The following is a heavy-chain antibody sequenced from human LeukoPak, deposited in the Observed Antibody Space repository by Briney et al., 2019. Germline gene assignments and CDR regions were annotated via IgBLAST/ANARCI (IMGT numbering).Heavy chain of an antibody. CDR1: GFTFSSYA. CDR3: AKSRYCSTTSGRPTVTSGPGKLFTASSGSASAPTTP. Sequence: GGSLRLSCAASGFTFSSYAMSWVRQAPAKGLEWVSAISGSGGSTYYADSVKGRFTISRDNSKNTLYLQMNSLRAEATALSYCAKSRYCSTTSGRPTVTSGPGKLFTASSGSASAPTTPW. V-gene: IGHV3-23*01. CDR2: ISGSGGST. J-gene: IGHJ5*02. D-gene: IGHD2-2*01.